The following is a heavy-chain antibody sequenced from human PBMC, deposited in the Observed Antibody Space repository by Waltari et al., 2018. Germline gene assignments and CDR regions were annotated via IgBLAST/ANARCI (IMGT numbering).Heavy chain of an antibody. J-gene: IGHJ4*02. CDR3: ARLARYGDSGLDY. CDR1: GVSIRRSSAY. V-gene: IGHV4-39*01. Sequence: QLQLQESGPGLVKPSETLSLTCTVSGVSIRRSSAYWGWIRQPPGKGLEWIANIYYTGNTYYNASLKSRVTISVDTSKNQFSLKMRSVTAADTAVYYCARLARYGDSGLDYWGQGTLVSVSS. D-gene: IGHD4-17*01. CDR2: IYYTGNT.